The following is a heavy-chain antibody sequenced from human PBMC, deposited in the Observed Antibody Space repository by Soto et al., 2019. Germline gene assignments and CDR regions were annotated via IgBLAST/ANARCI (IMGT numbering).Heavy chain of an antibody. J-gene: IGHJ4*02. CDR2: ISYDGRNK. Sequence: QVQLVESGGGVVQPGRSLRLSCAASGFFFSRYGIHWVRQAPGKGLEWVALISYDGRNKDYADSVKGRFTISRDNSMNTLHLQMNSLRAEDTAVYYCDKDRGSAFPHPSLPDFWGQGTLVTVSS. CDR3: DKDRGSAFPHPSLPDF. V-gene: IGHV3-30*18. CDR1: GFFFSRYG. D-gene: IGHD2-2*01.